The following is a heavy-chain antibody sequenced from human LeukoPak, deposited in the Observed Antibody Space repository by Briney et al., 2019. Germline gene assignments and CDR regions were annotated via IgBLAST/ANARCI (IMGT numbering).Heavy chain of an antibody. J-gene: IGHJ4*02. CDR2: IKQDGSET. D-gene: IGHD6-19*01. V-gene: IGHV3-7*01. CDR1: GFGIGSYW. CDR3: AGGRGWLIDY. Sequence: PGGSLRLSCAASGFGIGSYWMSWVRQAPGKGLEWVAIIKQDGSETLYADSVRDHFTISRDNAKNSAYLQMNSLRVEDTAVYFCAGGRGWLIDYWGQGALVTVSS.